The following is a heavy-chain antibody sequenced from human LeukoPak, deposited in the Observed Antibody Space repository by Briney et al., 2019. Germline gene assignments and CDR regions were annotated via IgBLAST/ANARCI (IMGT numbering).Heavy chain of an antibody. CDR3: ARDSGGATADY. J-gene: IGHJ4*02. V-gene: IGHV1-2*02. D-gene: IGHD1-26*01. CDR2: INPNSGGT. CDR1: GYTFTDYY. Sequence: ASVKVSCKASGYTFTDYYIHWVRQAPGQGLEWMGWINPNSGGTNFAQKFQGRVTMTRDTSISTAYIELSRLRSDDTAVYYCARDSGGATADYWGQGTLVTVSS.